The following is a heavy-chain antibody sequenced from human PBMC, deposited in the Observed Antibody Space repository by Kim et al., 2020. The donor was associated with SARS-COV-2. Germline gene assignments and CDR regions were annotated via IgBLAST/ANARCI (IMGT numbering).Heavy chain of an antibody. D-gene: IGHD5-12*01. Sequence: NYNPSLKSRVTISVDTSKNQFSLKLSSVTAADTAVYYCAGRDGYNMGFDYWGQGTLVTVSS. J-gene: IGHJ4*02. V-gene: IGHV4-34*01. CDR3: AGRDGYNMGFDY.